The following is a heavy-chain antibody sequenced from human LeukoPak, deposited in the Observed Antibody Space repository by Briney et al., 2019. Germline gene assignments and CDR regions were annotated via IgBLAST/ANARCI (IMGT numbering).Heavy chain of an antibody. CDR1: GFPFSSYW. Sequence: GGSLRLSCAASGFPFSSYWMSWVRQAPGKGLEWVANIKQDGSEKYYVDSVKGRFTISRDNAKNSLYLQMNSLRAEDTAVYYCARDLGYSSSWYLVYYYYGMDVWGQGTTVTVSS. D-gene: IGHD6-13*01. J-gene: IGHJ6*02. CDR2: IKQDGSEK. CDR3: ARDLGYSSSWYLVYYYYGMDV. V-gene: IGHV3-7*01.